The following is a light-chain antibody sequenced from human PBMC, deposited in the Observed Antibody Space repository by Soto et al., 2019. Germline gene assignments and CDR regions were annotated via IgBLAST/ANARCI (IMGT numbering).Light chain of an antibody. CDR3: STWDDSLPGIVV. J-gene: IGLJ2*01. CDR2: RNN. V-gene: IGLV1-47*01. Sequence: QPVLTQPPSASGTPGQTVTISCSGSNSNIGSNYVCWYQQLPGTAPKLLIYRNNHRPSGVPDRFSGSKSGTSASLAISGLRSGDEADYYCSTWDDSLPGIVVFGGGTKLTVL. CDR1: NSNIGSNY.